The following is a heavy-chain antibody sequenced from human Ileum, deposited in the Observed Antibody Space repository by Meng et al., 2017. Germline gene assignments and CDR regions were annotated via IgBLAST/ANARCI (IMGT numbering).Heavy chain of an antibody. Sequence: VPPQEAGPVLVKPSQPLSPPFTCSGDSISIGGYSWTWIRQHPGKGLEWIGYIYSSGGTYYTPSLKSLVTISLDTSKNQFSLRLSSVTAADTAVYYCARIGFCSGRSCYGFFDYWGQGTLVTVSS. CDR1: GDSISIGGYS. CDR3: ARIGFCSGRSCYGFFDY. J-gene: IGHJ4*02. CDR2: IYSSGGT. D-gene: IGHD2-15*01. V-gene: IGHV4-31*01.